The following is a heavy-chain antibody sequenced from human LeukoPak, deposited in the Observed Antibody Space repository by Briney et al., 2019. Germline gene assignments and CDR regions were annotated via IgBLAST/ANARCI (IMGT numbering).Heavy chain of an antibody. CDR2: INPNSGGT. CDR1: GYTFTGYY. Sequence: ASVKVSCKASGYTFTGYYMHWVRQAPGQGLEWMGWINPNSGGTNYAQKFQGRVTMTRDTSISTAYMELSRLRSDDTAVYYCASWGLYYDSSGYLHYVDYWGQGTLVTVSS. CDR3: ASWGLYYDSSGYLHYVDY. V-gene: IGHV1-2*02. D-gene: IGHD3-22*01. J-gene: IGHJ4*02.